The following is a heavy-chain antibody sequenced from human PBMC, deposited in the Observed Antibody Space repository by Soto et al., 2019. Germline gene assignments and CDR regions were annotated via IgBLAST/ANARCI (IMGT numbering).Heavy chain of an antibody. J-gene: IGHJ4*02. Sequence: GGSLRLSCAASGFTFSSYSMNWVRQAPGKGLEWVSSISSSSSYIYYADSVKGRFTISRDNAKNSLYLQMNSLRAEDTAVYYCARVDGYGPRGYFDYWGQGTLVTVSS. CDR3: ARVDGYGPRGYFDY. V-gene: IGHV3-21*01. CDR2: ISSSSSYI. D-gene: IGHD2-21*02. CDR1: GFTFSSYS.